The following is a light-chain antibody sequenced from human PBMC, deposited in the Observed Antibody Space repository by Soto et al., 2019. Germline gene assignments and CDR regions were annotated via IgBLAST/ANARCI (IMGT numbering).Light chain of an antibody. J-gene: IGKJ1*01. Sequence: DIVRTQSPDSLAVSLGERATINCKSSQSVLYSSNNKNYLAWYQQEPGQPPKLLIYWASTRESGVPDRFSGSGSGTDFTLTISSLQAEDVAVYYCQQYYSTPQTFGQGTKVDIK. CDR1: QSVLYSSNNKNY. CDR3: QQYYSTPQT. V-gene: IGKV4-1*01. CDR2: WAS.